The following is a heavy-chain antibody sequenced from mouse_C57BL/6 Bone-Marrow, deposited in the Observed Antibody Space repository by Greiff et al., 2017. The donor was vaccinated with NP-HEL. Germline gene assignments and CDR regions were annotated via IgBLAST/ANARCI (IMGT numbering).Heavy chain of an antibody. CDR3: EKRGIYYYYYVDAMDY. V-gene: IGHV1-53*01. Sequence: QVQLQQPGTELVKPGDSVKLSCKASGYTFTSYWMHWVKQRPGQGLEWIGNINPSNGGTNYNEKFKSKATLTVDKSSSTASMHLCSLTSVDSAVYYCEKRGIYYYYYVDAMDYWGQGTSVTVSS. D-gene: IGHD2-4*01. J-gene: IGHJ4*01. CDR1: GYTFTSYW. CDR2: INPSNGGT.